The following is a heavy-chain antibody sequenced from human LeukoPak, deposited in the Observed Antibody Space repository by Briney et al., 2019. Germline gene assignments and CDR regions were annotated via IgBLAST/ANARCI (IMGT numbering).Heavy chain of an antibody. CDR2: IYSGGDT. Sequence: GGSLRLSCAASGSTVSNNYMNWVRQAPGKGLEWVSIIYSGGDTYYADSVEGRFTISRDNSKNTLYLQMNSLRAEDTAVYFCARHTPPDYWGQGTLVTVSS. J-gene: IGHJ4*02. CDR3: ARHTPPDY. CDR1: GSTVSNNY. V-gene: IGHV3-66*04.